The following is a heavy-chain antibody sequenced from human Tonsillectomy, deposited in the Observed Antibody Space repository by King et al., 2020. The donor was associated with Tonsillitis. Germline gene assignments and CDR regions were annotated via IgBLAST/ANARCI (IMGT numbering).Heavy chain of an antibody. CDR1: GFIFSDYG. V-gene: IGHV3-30*03. Sequence: VQLVESGGGVVQPGRSLRLSCAASGFIFSDYGMHWVRQAPGKGLEWVAVISFDGSNKYFADSVKGRFTISRDNSKNTLYLQMNSLRAEDTAVYYCATPRGESSGYYYDALHIWGQGTVVTVSS. CDR2: ISFDGSNK. CDR3: ATPRGESSGYYYDALHI. J-gene: IGHJ3*02. D-gene: IGHD3-22*01.